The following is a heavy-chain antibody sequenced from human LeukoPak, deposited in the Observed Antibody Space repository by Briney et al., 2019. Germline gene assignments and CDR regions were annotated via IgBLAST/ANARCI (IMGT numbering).Heavy chain of an antibody. Sequence: PSETLSLTCAVYGGSFSGYYWSWIRQPPGKGLEWNGEINHSGSTNYNPSLKSRVTISVDTSKNQFSLKLSSVTAADTAVYYCARGSWGTYYYDSSGYHLRKPFDYWGQGTLVTVSS. V-gene: IGHV4-34*01. CDR2: INHSGST. CDR3: ARGSWGTYYYDSSGYHLRKPFDY. J-gene: IGHJ4*02. D-gene: IGHD3-22*01. CDR1: GGSFSGYY.